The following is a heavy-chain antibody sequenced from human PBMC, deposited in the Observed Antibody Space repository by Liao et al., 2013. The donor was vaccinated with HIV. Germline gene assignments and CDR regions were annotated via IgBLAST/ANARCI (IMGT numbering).Heavy chain of an antibody. V-gene: IGHV4-4*07. CDR1: GGSISSYF. Sequence: QVQLQESGPGLVKPSETLSLTCTVSGGSISSYFWSWIRQPAGKGLEWIGRIYTSGSPYYNPSLKSRVTMSLDTSKNQFSLTLSSVTAADTAVYYCAREEAVVVHDAFDIWGQGTMVTVSS. CDR3: AREEAVVVHDAFDI. D-gene: IGHD2-15*01. J-gene: IGHJ3*02. CDR2: IYTSGSP.